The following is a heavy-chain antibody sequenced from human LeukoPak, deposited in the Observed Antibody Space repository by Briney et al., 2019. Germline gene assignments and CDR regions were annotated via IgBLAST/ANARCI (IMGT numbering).Heavy chain of an antibody. CDR3: AKMAYYYDSSGYDDAFDI. J-gene: IGHJ3*02. CDR1: GXTFSXYX. V-gene: IGHV3-23*01. Sequence: GXXLXLSCXASGXTFSXYXXSWVRQAPGKGLEWXSAISDSGGSTYYADSVKGRFTISRDDSKNTLYLQMNSLRAEDTAVYYCAKMAYYYDSSGYDDAFDIWGQGTMVTVSS. CDR2: ISDSGGST. D-gene: IGHD3-22*01.